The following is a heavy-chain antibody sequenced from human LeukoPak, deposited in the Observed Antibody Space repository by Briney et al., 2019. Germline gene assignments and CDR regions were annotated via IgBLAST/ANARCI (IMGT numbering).Heavy chain of an antibody. CDR2: IYSGGST. Sequence: QTGGSLRLSCAASGFTVSSNYMSWVRQAPGKGLEWVSAIYSGGSTYYADSVKGRFTISRDNSKNALYLQMNSLRAEDTAVYYCARDESWLQFFDYWGQGTLVTVSS. CDR3: ARDESWLQFFDY. D-gene: IGHD5-24*01. J-gene: IGHJ4*02. V-gene: IGHV3-66*02. CDR1: GFTVSSNY.